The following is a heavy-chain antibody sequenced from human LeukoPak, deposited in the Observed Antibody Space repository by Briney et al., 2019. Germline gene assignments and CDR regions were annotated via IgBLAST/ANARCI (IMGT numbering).Heavy chain of an antibody. CDR2: ITSGGGHT. CDR3: ARALHFDL. D-gene: IGHD2-15*01. CDR1: GFPFNTYS. Sequence: PGGSLRLSCAASGFPFNTYSMNWVRQGPGKGLEWVSSITSGGGHTFYADSVKGRFTISRDNAKNSLYLQMNSLRAEDTALYYCARALHFDLWGRGTLVTVAS. V-gene: IGHV3-21*01. J-gene: IGHJ2*01.